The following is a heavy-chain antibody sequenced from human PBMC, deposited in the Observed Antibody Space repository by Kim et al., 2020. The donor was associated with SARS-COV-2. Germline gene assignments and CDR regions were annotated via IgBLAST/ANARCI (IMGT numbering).Heavy chain of an antibody. CDR2: IIPIFGTA. V-gene: IGHV1-69*13. CDR3: ARTRRYENFDWLLGFEY. CDR1: GGTFSSYA. D-gene: IGHD3-9*01. J-gene: IGHJ4*02. Sequence: SVKVSCKASGGTFSSYAISWVRQAPGQGLEWMGGIIPIFGTANYAQKFQGRVTITADESTSTVYMELSSLRSEDTAVYYCARTRRYENFDWLLGFEYWGQGTLVTVSS.